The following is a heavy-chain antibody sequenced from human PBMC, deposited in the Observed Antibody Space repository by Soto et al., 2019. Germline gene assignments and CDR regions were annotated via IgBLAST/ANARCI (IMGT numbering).Heavy chain of an antibody. D-gene: IGHD3-16*02. CDR3: ARGPYDYVWGSDPPHFDY. CDR2: ISSSGSTI. J-gene: IGHJ4*02. Sequence: GSLRLSCSASGFTFSDYYMSWIRQAPGKGLEWVSYISSSGSTIYYADSVKGRFTISRDNAKNSLYLQMNSLRAEDTAVYYCARGPYDYVWGSDPPHFDYWGQGTLVTVSS. CDR1: GFTFSDYY. V-gene: IGHV3-11*01.